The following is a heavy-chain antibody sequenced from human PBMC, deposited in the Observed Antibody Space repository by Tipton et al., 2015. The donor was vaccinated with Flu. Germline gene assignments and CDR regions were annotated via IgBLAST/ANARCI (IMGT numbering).Heavy chain of an antibody. CDR1: GFTFSQYW. CDR3: ARDKIVGATFFDY. CDR2: IKQDGGEI. J-gene: IGHJ4*02. D-gene: IGHD1-26*01. V-gene: IGHV3-7*01. Sequence: SGFTFSQYWMSWVRQAPGKGLEWVANIKQDGGEIYYVDSVKGRFTISRDNAKNSLYLQMNSLRVEDTAVYYCARDKIVGATFFDYWGRGTLVTVSS.